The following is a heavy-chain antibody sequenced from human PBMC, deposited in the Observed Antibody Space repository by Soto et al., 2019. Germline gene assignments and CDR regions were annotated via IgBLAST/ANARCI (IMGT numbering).Heavy chain of an antibody. D-gene: IGHD3-3*02. J-gene: IGHJ5*02. CDR2: IYYSGST. Sequence: TSETLSLTCTVSGGSISSSSYYWGWIRQPPGKGLEWIGSIYYSGSTYYNPSLKSRVTISVDTSKSQFSLKLTSVTAADTAVYYCASPKIAFYNWFDPWGQGTLVTVSS. CDR1: GGSISSSSYY. V-gene: IGHV4-39*01. CDR3: ASPKIAFYNWFDP.